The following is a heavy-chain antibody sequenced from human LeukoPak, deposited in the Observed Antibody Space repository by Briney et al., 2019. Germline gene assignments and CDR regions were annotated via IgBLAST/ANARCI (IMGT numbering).Heavy chain of an antibody. CDR2: ISYDGSKK. V-gene: IGHV3-30*04. CDR3: ARDSWFDP. J-gene: IGHJ5*02. CDR1: GFTFSSYP. Sequence: PGGSLRLSCAASGFTFSSYPMHWVRQAPGKGLEWVAVISYDGSKKYYADSVKGRFTISRDNAKNSLYLQMNSLRAEDTAVYYCARDSWFDPWGQGTLVTVSS.